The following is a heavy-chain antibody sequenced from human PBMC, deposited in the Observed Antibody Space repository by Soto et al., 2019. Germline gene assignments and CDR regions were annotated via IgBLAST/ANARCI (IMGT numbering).Heavy chain of an antibody. CDR3: ATTWDGDPPGGFDY. V-gene: IGHV4-39*01. CDR2: IYYSGST. D-gene: IGHD4-17*01. CDR1: GGSISSGSYY. J-gene: IGHJ4*02. Sequence: SETLSLTCTVSGGSISSGSYYWGWIRQPPGKGLEWIGGIYYSGSTYYNPSLKSRVTISVDTSKNQFSLKLSSVTAADTAVYYCATTWDGDPPGGFDYWGQGTLVTVSS.